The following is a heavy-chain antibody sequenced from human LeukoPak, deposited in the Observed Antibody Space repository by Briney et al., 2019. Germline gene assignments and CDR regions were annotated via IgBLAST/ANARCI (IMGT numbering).Heavy chain of an antibody. CDR2: IYYSGST. Sequence: PSETLSLTCTVSGGSISSSSYYWGWIRQPPGKGLEWIGSIYYSGSTYYNPSLRSRVTISVDTSKNQFSLKLSSVTAADTAVYYCARGSSSSWYSRFDYWGQGTLVTVSS. D-gene: IGHD6-13*01. CDR3: ARGSSSSWYSRFDY. V-gene: IGHV4-39*01. J-gene: IGHJ4*02. CDR1: GGSISSSSYY.